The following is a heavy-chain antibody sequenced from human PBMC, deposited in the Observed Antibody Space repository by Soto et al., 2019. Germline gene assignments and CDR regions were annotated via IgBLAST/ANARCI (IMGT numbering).Heavy chain of an antibody. CDR2: IYSGGST. Sequence: GTLSLTCTVSGGFVNSDTHSWSWIRETPGKRLEWIGFIYSGGSTKNPSLRSRVTMSVDTSKNQFSLKLRSVIVADTAVYHCARFVRSCSATTCSTRADVWGQGITVTVSS. CDR1: GGFVNSDTHS. V-gene: IGHV4-61*01. J-gene: IGHJ6*02. D-gene: IGHD2-2*01. CDR3: ARFVRSCSATTCSTRADV.